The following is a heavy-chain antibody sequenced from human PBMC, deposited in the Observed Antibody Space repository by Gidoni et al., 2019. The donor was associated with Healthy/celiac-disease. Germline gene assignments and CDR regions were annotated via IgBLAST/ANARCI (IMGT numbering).Heavy chain of an antibody. D-gene: IGHD6-13*01. CDR1: GSSLSTSGVG. CDR3: AHRLAASGNYYFDY. V-gene: IGHV2-5*02. J-gene: IGHJ4*02. CDR2: IYCDDDK. Sequence: QFTLKEAGPTPVKPTQTLTLTSTFSGSSLSTSGVGVGWIRQPPGKALEWLALIYCDDDKRYSPSLKSRLTITKYTSKNQVVLTMTNMDPLDTATYYCAHRLAASGNYYFDYWCQGTLVTVSS.